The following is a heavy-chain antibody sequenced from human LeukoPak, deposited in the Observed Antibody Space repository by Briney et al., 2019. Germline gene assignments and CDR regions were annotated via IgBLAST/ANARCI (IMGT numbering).Heavy chain of an antibody. CDR1: GGSISSGDYY. J-gene: IGHJ5*02. V-gene: IGHV4-30-4*01. CDR2: IYYSGST. Sequence: PSQTLSLTCTVSGGSISSGDYYWSWIRQPPGKGLERIGYIYYSGSTYYNPSLKSRVTISVDTSKNQFSLKLSSVTAADTAVYYCARVALELLPNWFDPWGQGTLVTVSS. CDR3: ARVALELLPNWFDP. D-gene: IGHD1-26*01.